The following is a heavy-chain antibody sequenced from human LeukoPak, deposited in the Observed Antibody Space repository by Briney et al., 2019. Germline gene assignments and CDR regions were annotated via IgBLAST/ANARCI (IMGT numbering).Heavy chain of an antibody. D-gene: IGHD1-26*01. CDR3: ARDGGSFSYNMDV. V-gene: IGHV1-46*01. J-gene: IGHJ6*02. CDR1: GYTFTINH. CDR2: INPSGDST. Sequence: ASVKVSCKASGYTFTINHIHWARQAPGQGLEWMGVINPSGDSTTYAQNFQGRVTMTSDTSTSTVYMELSSLRSEDTAVYFCARDGGSFSYNMDVWGQGTTVTVSS.